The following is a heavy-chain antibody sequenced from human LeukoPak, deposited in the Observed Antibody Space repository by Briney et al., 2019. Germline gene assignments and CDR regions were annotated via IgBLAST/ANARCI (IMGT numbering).Heavy chain of an antibody. CDR2: INPNSCGT. V-gene: IGHV1-2*02. Sequence: GASVKVSCKASGYTFTGYYMHWVRQAPGQGLEWMGWINPNSCGTNYAQKLQGRVTMTRDTSISTAYMELSRLRSDDTAVYYCARGPWVYGHTPHAFDIWGQGTMVTVSS. J-gene: IGHJ3*02. CDR3: ARGPWVYGHTPHAFDI. D-gene: IGHD6-13*01. CDR1: GYTFTGYY.